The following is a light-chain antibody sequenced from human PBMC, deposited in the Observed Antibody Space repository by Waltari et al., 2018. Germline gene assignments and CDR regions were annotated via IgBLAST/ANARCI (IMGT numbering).Light chain of an antibody. J-gene: IGKJ1*01. CDR1: QGVGKS. V-gene: IGKV3-20*01. CDR3: QKYDFLPAT. Sequence: EIVLTQSPGTLSLSPGERATLSCRASQGVGKSFAWYQQRPGQAPRLLLYHSSIRATGIPDRFSGRGYGTNFSLTIRRLEPEDFAVYYCQKYDFLPATFGQGTTVEIK. CDR2: HSS.